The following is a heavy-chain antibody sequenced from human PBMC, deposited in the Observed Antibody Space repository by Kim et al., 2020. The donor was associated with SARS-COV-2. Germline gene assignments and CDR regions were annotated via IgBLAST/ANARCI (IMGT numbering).Heavy chain of an antibody. Sequence: SETLSLTCTVSGGSVSSGSYYWSWIRQPPGKGLEWIGYIYYSGSTNYNPSLKSRVTISVDTSKNQFSLKLSSVTAADTAVYYCARDRSPNYYDSSGYPGVFDYWGQGTLVTVSS. CDR1: GGSVSSGSYY. CDR3: ARDRSPNYYDSSGYPGVFDY. D-gene: IGHD3-22*01. CDR2: IYYSGST. V-gene: IGHV4-61*01. J-gene: IGHJ4*02.